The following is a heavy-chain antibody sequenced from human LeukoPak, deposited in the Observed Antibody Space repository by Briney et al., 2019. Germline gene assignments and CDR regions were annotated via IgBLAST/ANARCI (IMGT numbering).Heavy chain of an antibody. V-gene: IGHV7-4-1*02. J-gene: IGHJ4*02. CDR3: ARDQGLYYGSGSSFDY. Sequence: ASVKVSCKASGYTFTSYAMNWMRQAPGQGPEWMGWINTNTGNPTYAQGFTGRFVFSLDTSVSTAYLQISSLKAEDTAVYYCARDQGLYYGSGSSFDYWGQGTLVTVSS. CDR1: GYTFTSYA. CDR2: INTNTGNP. D-gene: IGHD3-10*01.